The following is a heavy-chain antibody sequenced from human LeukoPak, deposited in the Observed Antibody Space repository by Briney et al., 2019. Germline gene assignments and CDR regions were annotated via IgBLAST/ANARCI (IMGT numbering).Heavy chain of an antibody. J-gene: IGHJ6*03. CDR2: IIPIFGTA. D-gene: IGHD2-2*01. CDR3: ARGAAIGNYYYYYMDV. CDR1: GGTFSSYA. Sequence: GASVKVSCKASGGTFSSYAISWVRQAPGQGLEWMGGIIPIFGTANYAQKFQGRVTITADKSTSTANMELSSLRSEDTAVYYCARGAAIGNYYYYYMDVWGKGTTVTISS. V-gene: IGHV1-69*06.